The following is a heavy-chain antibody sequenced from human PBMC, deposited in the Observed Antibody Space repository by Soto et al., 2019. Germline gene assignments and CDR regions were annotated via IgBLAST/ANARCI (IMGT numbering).Heavy chain of an antibody. J-gene: IGHJ4*02. CDR3: ARDLEIGIVVVPTGGY. D-gene: IGHD2-21*01. Sequence: QVQLVESGGGVVQPGRSLRLSCAASGFTFSSYAMHWVRQAPGKGLEWVAVISYDGSNKYYADSVKGRFTISRDNSKNTLYLQMNSVRAEDTAVYYCARDLEIGIVVVPTGGYWGQGTLVTVSS. CDR1: GFTFSSYA. CDR2: ISYDGSNK. V-gene: IGHV3-30-3*01.